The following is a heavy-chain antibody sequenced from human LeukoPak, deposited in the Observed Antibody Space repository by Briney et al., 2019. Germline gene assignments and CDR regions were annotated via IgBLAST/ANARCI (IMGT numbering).Heavy chain of an antibody. J-gene: IGHJ4*02. Sequence: SGPTQAKPTPTLTLTYTFTGLSLSTSGVGVGWIRQPPGEALEWLALIYWDDDKRYSPSLKSRLTITKDTSKKQVVLTMTNMDPVDTATYYCAMGSGRTFDYWGQGTLVTVSS. CDR3: AMGSGRTFDY. CDR2: IYWDDDK. CDR1: GLSLSTSGVG. D-gene: IGHD3-10*01. V-gene: IGHV2-5*02.